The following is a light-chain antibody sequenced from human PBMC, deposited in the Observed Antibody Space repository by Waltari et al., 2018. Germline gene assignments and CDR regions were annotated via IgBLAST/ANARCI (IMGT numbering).Light chain of an antibody. CDR2: NTK. J-gene: IGKJ3*01. CDR1: QDIRTY. CDR3: QQGDSSPYT. V-gene: IGKV1-39*01. Sequence: DIQMSQSPSSLSASVGDRVTMTCRASQDIRTYLNWYQQKPGQAPKLLIFNTKSLATGVPIRFGGSGSGTEFTLTISSLQPEDFATYYCQQGDSSPYTFGPGTKLVIK.